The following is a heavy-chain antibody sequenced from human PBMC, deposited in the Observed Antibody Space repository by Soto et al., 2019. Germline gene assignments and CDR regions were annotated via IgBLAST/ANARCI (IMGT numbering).Heavy chain of an antibody. CDR2: IKQDGSEK. D-gene: IGHD6-13*01. J-gene: IGHJ6*03. CDR3: ARDLSSSTWPDFYYYYYMDV. CDR1: GFTFSSYW. V-gene: IGHV3-7*01. Sequence: EVQVVESGGGLVQPGGSLRLSCAASGFTFSSYWMTWVHQAPGKGLEWVANIKQDGSEKYYVDSVKGRFAISRDNAKNSLYLQMNSLRAEDTAVYYCARDLSSSTWPDFYYYYYMDVWGKGTTVTVSS.